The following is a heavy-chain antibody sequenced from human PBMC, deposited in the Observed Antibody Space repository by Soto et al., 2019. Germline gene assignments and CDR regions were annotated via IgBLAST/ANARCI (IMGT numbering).Heavy chain of an antibody. D-gene: IGHD3-22*01. CDR3: AREGSSSGPDYEY. V-gene: IGHV3-72*01. CDR1: GFSFSDYY. CDR2: TRNKASSYTT. Sequence: SGVSLRLSCAASGFSFSDYYINWVRQAPGKGLEWVGRTRNKASSYTTDYAAFVKGRFTISRDDSKNLIYLQMNSLKTEDTAVYYCAREGSSSGPDYEYWGQGT. J-gene: IGHJ4*02.